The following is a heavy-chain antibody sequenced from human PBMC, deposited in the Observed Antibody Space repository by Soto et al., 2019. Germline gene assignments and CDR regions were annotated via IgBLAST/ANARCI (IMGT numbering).Heavy chain of an antibody. J-gene: IGHJ6*02. Sequence: QVQLVESGGGVVQPGRSLRLSCAASGFTVSSYAMHWVRQAPGKGLEWVAVISYDGSNKYYADSVKGRFTISRDNSKNTPYLQMNSLRAEDTAVYYCARDTGYCSGGSCYGAVCYYYGMDVWGQGTTVTVSS. CDR2: ISYDGSNK. CDR1: GFTVSSYA. V-gene: IGHV3-30-3*01. CDR3: ARDTGYCSGGSCYGAVCYYYGMDV. D-gene: IGHD2-15*01.